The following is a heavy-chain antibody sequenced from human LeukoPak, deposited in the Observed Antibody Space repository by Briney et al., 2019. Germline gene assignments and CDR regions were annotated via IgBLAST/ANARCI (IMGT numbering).Heavy chain of an antibody. Sequence: ASVKVSCKVSGYTLTELSMHWVRQAPGKGLEWMGGFDPEDGETIYAQKFQGRVTMTEDTSTDTAYMELSSLRSKDTAVYYCATAPFYGSGSSPFDYWGQGTLVTVSS. CDR1: GYTLTELS. J-gene: IGHJ4*02. V-gene: IGHV1-24*01. CDR3: ATAPFYGSGSSPFDY. CDR2: FDPEDGET. D-gene: IGHD3-10*01.